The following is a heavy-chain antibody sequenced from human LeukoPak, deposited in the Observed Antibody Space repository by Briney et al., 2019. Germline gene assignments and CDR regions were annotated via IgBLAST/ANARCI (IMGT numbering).Heavy chain of an antibody. Sequence: SETLSLTCTVSGYSISTGYYWDWIRQPPGKGLEWIGTFYHGGSTYYNPSLKSRVTISVDTSKNQFSLKLSSVTAADTAVYYCARGPYYYMDVWGKGTTVTVSS. J-gene: IGHJ6*03. CDR3: ARGPYYYMDV. CDR1: GYSISTGYY. V-gene: IGHV4-38-2*02. CDR2: FYHGGST.